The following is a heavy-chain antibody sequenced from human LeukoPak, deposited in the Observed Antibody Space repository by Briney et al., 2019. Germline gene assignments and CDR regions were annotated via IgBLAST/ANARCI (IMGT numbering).Heavy chain of an antibody. Sequence: GASVKVSCKASGYTFTGNFLHWVRQAPGQGLEWMGGIIPIFGTANYAQKFQGRVTITADESTSTAYMELSSLRSEDTAVYYCARPQRWLQSSSFDYWGQGTLVTVSS. CDR1: GYTFTGNF. J-gene: IGHJ4*02. D-gene: IGHD5-24*01. V-gene: IGHV1-69*13. CDR2: IIPIFGTA. CDR3: ARPQRWLQSSSFDY.